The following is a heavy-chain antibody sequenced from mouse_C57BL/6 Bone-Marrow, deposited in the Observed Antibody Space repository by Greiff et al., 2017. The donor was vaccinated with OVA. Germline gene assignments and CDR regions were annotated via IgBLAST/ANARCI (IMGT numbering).Heavy chain of an antibody. D-gene: IGHD1-1*01. CDR1: GYTFTDYY. CDR3: ASYYSYAMDY. V-gene: IGHV1-77*01. CDR2: IGPGSGST. Sequence: QVQLQQSGPVLVKPGASVKMSCKASGYTFTDYYINWVKQRPGQGLEWIGKIGPGSGSTYYNEKFKGKATLTADKSSSTAYMQLSSLTSEDSAVYFCASYYSYAMDYWGQGTSVTVSS. J-gene: IGHJ4*01.